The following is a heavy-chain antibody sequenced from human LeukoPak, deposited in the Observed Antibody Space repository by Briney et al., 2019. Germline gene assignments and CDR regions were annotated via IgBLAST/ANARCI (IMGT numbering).Heavy chain of an antibody. CDR3: VVVVEPPDSDGFDV. J-gene: IGHJ3*01. CDR2: INADGSTA. V-gene: IGHV3-74*01. Sequence: GGSLRLSCAASGFTFGNSWVHWVRQAPGKGLVWVSLINADGSTATYADSVKGRFTISRDNARNTLSLQMNRLTIEDTAVYYCVVVVEPPDSDGFDVWGQGTMITVSS. CDR1: GFTFGNSW. D-gene: IGHD1-14*01.